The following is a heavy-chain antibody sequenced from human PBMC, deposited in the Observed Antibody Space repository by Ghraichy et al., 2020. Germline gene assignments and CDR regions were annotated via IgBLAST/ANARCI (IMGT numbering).Heavy chain of an antibody. CDR1: GGSISSGGYY. Sequence: LSLTCTVSGGSISSGGYYWSWIRQHPGKGLEWIGYIYYSGSTYYNPSLKSRVTISVDTSKNQFSLKLSSVTAADTAVYYCARDSIYDSNAFDIWGQGTMVTVSS. CDR2: IYYSGST. CDR3: ARDSIYDSNAFDI. V-gene: IGHV4-31*03. J-gene: IGHJ3*02. D-gene: IGHD3-22*01.